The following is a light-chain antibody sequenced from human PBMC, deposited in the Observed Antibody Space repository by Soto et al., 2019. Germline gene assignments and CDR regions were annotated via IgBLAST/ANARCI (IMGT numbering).Light chain of an antibody. CDR3: QQGYKTPYT. CDR1: QTIGNE. Sequence: DIQMTQSPSSLPASVGDIVTITCRASQTIGNELNWYQQKPGKAPKLLVYGTSSLQSGVPARFSGRGSGTYFTLTINSLQPDDFAVYYCQQGYKTPYTFGRGTKVDIQ. J-gene: IGKJ2*01. V-gene: IGKV1-39*01. CDR2: GTS.